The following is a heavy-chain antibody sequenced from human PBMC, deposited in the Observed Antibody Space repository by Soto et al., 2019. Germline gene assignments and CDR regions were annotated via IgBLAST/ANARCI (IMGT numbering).Heavy chain of an antibody. D-gene: IGHD3-10*01. CDR1: GFTFTSSA. V-gene: IGHV1-58*01. Sequence: SVKVSCKASGFTFTSSAVQWVRQARGQRLEWVGWIVVGSGNTNYAQKFQERVTITRDMSTSTAYMELSSLRSEDTAVYYCAADFIRGVIMTGGYYYGMDVWGQGTTVTVSS. J-gene: IGHJ6*02. CDR3: AADFIRGVIMTGGYYYGMDV. CDR2: IVVGSGNT.